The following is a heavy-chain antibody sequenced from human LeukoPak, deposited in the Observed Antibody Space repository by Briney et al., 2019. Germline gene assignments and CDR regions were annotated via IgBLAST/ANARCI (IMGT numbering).Heavy chain of an antibody. J-gene: IGHJ4*02. CDR2: IRADGTNK. CDR1: GFSFSSHG. Sequence: PGGSLRLSCAASGFSFSSHGMSWVRQAPGKGLEWVAFIRADGTNKHYADSVKGRFTISRDNSKNTLYLQMNSLRAEDTAVYYCARAYSSSPWPYSSGWYFDYWGQGTLVTVSS. D-gene: IGHD6-19*01. CDR3: ARAYSSSPWPYSSGWYFDY. V-gene: IGHV3-30*02.